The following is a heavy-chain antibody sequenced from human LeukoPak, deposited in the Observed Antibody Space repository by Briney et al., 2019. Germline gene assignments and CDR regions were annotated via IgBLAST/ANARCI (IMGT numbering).Heavy chain of an antibody. CDR2: ISGSGGST. V-gene: IGHV3-23*01. D-gene: IGHD2-21*01. Sequence: GGSLRLSCAASGFTFSSYAMSWVRQAPGKGLEWVSAISGSGGSTYYADSVKGWFTISRDNAKNSLYLQMNSLRAEDTAVYYCARDSPNEAILWWSIDYWGQGTLVTVSS. CDR1: GFTFSSYA. J-gene: IGHJ4*02. CDR3: ARDSPNEAILWWSIDY.